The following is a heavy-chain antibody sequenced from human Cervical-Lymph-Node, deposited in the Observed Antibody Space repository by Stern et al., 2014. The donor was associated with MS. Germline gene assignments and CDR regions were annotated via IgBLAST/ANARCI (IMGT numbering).Heavy chain of an antibody. J-gene: IGHJ4*02. CDR2: IGANGVAT. Sequence: EVQLVESGGGLLQPGGSLRLSCEASGFTFSSCAMTWVRQAPGKGLECVSSIGANGVATYYVDSVKGRFAISRDNSKNTVYLEMGSLRVDDTAVYFCAKEKWVPATAEIDYWGQGTLVTVSS. D-gene: IGHD2-2*01. V-gene: IGHV3-23*04. CDR3: AKEKWVPATAEIDY. CDR1: GFTFSSCA.